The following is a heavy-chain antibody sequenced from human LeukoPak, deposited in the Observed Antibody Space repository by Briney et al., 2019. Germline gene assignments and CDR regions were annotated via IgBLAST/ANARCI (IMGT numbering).Heavy chain of an antibody. Sequence: SVKVSCKASGGTFSSYAISWVRQAPGQGLEWMGGIIPIFGTANYAQKFQGRVTITADESTSTAYMELSSLRSEDTAVYYCARGMGYGDYSDYWGQGTLDTVSS. J-gene: IGHJ4*02. CDR2: IIPIFGTA. CDR3: ARGMGYGDYSDY. CDR1: GGTFSSYA. D-gene: IGHD4-17*01. V-gene: IGHV1-69*13.